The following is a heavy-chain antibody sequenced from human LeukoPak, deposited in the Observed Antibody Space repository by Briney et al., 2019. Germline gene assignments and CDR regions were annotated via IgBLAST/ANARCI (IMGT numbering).Heavy chain of an antibody. Sequence: SETLSLTCTVSGGSMSSYYWSWIRQPPGKGLEWIGYIYYSGSTNYNPSLKSRVTISVDTSKNQFSLKLSSVTAADTAVYYCARVRKIYSSSWGRFDYWGQGTLVTVSS. CDR3: ARVRKIYSSSWGRFDY. CDR2: IYYSGST. V-gene: IGHV4-59*12. D-gene: IGHD6-13*01. J-gene: IGHJ4*02. CDR1: GGSMSSYY.